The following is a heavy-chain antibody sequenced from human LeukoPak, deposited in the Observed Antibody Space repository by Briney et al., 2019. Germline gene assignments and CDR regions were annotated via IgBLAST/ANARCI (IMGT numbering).Heavy chain of an antibody. CDR3: ARIRESLGLGAFDI. J-gene: IGHJ3*02. CDR1: GFSFRNYW. V-gene: IGHV3-74*03. D-gene: IGHD7-27*01. CDR2: INSDGSTT. Sequence: GGSLRLSCAASGFSFRNYWMCWVRKAPGKGLVCVSRINSDGSTTTYADSVKGRFTISRDNAKNTLYLQMNSLRAEDSALYYCARIRESLGLGAFDIWGQGTMVTVSS.